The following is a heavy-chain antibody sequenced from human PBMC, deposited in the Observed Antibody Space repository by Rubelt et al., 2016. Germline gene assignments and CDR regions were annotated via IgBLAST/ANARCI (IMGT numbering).Heavy chain of an antibody. D-gene: IGHD3-10*01. J-gene: IGHJ6*02. Sequence: EVQLVESGGGLVQPGGSLRLSCAASGFTFSNYDMHWVRQATGKGLEWVSAIGTAGDTYYPDSVKGRLTITRESAKKSVYLQMNSLRDDDTAVYFCARDFAGAHYYYGMDVWGQGTTVTVSS. CDR1: GFTFSNYD. CDR3: ARDFAGAHYYYGMDV. V-gene: IGHV3-13*01. CDR2: IGTAGDT.